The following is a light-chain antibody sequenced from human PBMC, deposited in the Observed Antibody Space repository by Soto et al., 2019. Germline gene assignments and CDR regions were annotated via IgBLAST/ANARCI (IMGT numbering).Light chain of an antibody. CDR1: QSVGSN. Sequence: EIVMTQSPGTLSVSPGERATLSCRASQSVGSNLAWYQQNPGQPPRLLIYGASTRATGIPARFSGRGSGTEFTLTISSLQSEDFAVYYCQQYDNWPWTFGRGDQGGYQ. J-gene: IGKJ1*01. V-gene: IGKV3-15*01. CDR3: QQYDNWPWT. CDR2: GAS.